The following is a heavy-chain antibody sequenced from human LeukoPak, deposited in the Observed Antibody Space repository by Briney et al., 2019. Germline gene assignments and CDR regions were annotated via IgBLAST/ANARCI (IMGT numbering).Heavy chain of an antibody. D-gene: IGHD6-13*01. CDR2: IYYSGST. Sequence: PSETLSLTCTVSGGSISSGGYYWSWIRQHPGKGLEWIGYIYYSGSTYYNPSLKSRVTISVDTSKNQFSLKLSSVTAADTAVYYCARQPIAAAGTDYWGQGTLVTVSS. V-gene: IGHV4-31*03. J-gene: IGHJ4*02. CDR3: ARQPIAAAGTDY. CDR1: GGSISSGGYY.